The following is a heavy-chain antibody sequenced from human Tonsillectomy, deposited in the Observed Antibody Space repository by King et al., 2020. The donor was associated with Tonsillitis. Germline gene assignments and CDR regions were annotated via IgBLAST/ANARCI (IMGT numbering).Heavy chain of an antibody. J-gene: IGHJ3*02. CDR2: IYHSGST. CDR1: GYSISSNYY. Sequence: QLQESGPGLVKPSETLSLTCAVSGYSISSNYYWGWIRQPPGKGLEWIGSIYHSGSTYYNPSLKNRVTISVDTSKNQFSLKLSSVTAADTAVYFCARDMVETDAFDIWGQGTIVTLSS. D-gene: IGHD2-21*02. CDR3: ARDMVETDAFDI. V-gene: IGHV4-38-2*02.